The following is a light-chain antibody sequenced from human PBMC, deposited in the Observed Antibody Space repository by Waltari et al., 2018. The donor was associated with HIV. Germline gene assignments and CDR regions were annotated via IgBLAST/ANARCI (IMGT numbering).Light chain of an antibody. CDR2: EVS. CDR3: CSYAGSSTFYV. Sequence: QSALTQPASVSGSPGQSITISCTGTSSDVGSYNLVSWYQQHPGKAPKLMIYEVSKRPSGVSKRFSGSKSGNTASLTISGLQAEDGADYYCCSYAGSSTFYVFGTGTKVTVL. V-gene: IGLV2-23*02. CDR1: SSDVGSYNL. J-gene: IGLJ1*01.